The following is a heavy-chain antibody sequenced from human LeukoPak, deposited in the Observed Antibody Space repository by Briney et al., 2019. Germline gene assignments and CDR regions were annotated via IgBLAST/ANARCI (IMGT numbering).Heavy chain of an antibody. D-gene: IGHD1-1*01. J-gene: IGHJ4*02. V-gene: IGHV3-23*01. CDR1: GFTFSSYA. Sequence: GGSLRLSCAASGFTFSSYAMTWVRQAPGEGQEWVSGISGSGGSTYYAGSVKGRFTISRDNSKNTLYLQMNSLRAEDTALYYCAKVERAFVTGFFDFWGQGTLVTVSS. CDR2: ISGSGGST. CDR3: AKVERAFVTGFFDF.